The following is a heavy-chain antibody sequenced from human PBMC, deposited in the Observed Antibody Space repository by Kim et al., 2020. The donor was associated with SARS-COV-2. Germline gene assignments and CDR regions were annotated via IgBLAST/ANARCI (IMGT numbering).Heavy chain of an antibody. Sequence: YNPGSVKGRFTISRENAKNSLYLQMNSLRAGDTAVYYCARGAVTATHFDYWGQGTLVTVSS. V-gene: IGHV3-13*01. CDR3: ARGAVTATHFDY. J-gene: IGHJ4*02. D-gene: IGHD2-21*02.